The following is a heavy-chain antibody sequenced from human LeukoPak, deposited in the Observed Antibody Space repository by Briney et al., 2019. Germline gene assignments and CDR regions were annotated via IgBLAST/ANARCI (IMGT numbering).Heavy chain of an antibody. Sequence: PGGSLRLSCTASGFTLSNYNMNWVRQAPGKGLEWVSYISSGSTTIEYADSVRGRFTISRDNAKNSLFLQIYSLRDEDTARYYCARGLVKYDSGWFFDYWGQGALVTVSA. CDR2: ISSGSTTI. CDR3: ARGLVKYDSGWFFDY. D-gene: IGHD6-19*01. J-gene: IGHJ4*02. V-gene: IGHV3-48*02. CDR1: GFTLSNYN.